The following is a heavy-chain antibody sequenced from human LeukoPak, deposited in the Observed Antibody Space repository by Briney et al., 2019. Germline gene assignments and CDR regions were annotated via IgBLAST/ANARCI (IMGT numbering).Heavy chain of an antibody. V-gene: IGHV1-69*05. D-gene: IGHD4-11*01. CDR3: ARGGVTTIWFDH. J-gene: IGHJ5*02. CDR2: IIPIFRTA. Sequence: MVFIIPIFRTANYAQKFQGRVTITTYQTTSTAYMELSSLRSEDTAVYYCARGGVTTIWFDHWGQGTLVTVSS.